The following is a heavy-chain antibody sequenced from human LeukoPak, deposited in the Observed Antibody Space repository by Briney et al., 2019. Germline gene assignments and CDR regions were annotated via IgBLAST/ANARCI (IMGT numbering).Heavy chain of an antibody. Sequence: HPGGSLRLSCAASGFTVSSNYMSWVRQAPGKGLGWVSVIYSGGSTYYADSVKGRFTISRHNSKNTLYLQMNSLRAEDTAVYYCARDPGSSGWPAYYFDYWGQGTLVTVSS. J-gene: IGHJ4*02. V-gene: IGHV3-53*04. CDR2: IYSGGST. CDR3: ARDPGSSGWPAYYFDY. D-gene: IGHD6-19*01. CDR1: GFTVSSNY.